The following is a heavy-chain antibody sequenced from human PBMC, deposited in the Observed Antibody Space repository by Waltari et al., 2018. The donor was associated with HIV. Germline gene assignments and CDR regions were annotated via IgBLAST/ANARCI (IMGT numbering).Heavy chain of an antibody. D-gene: IGHD5-12*01. V-gene: IGHV4-39*01. CDR2: IHYSGTT. J-gene: IGHJ6*02. Sequence: QLQLQESGPGLVKPSETLSLTCTVSGGSISSSNYYWGWIRQPPGKGLEWIGTIHYSGTTYYNPTLKSRVTISVDTSKNQFSLKLRSVTAADTAVYYCARRWMRRAYDRSYGMDVWGQGNTVTVSS. CDR1: GGSISSSNYY. CDR3: ARRWMRRAYDRSYGMDV.